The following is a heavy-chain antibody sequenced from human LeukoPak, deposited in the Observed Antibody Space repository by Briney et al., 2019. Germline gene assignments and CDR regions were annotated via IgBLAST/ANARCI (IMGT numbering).Heavy chain of an antibody. CDR2: ISRSSSYI. V-gene: IGHV3-21*01. D-gene: IGHD6-13*01. CDR1: GFTFSSYS. Sequence: GGSLRLSCAASGFTFSSYSMNWVRQAPGKGLEWVSSISRSSSYIYYADSVKGRFTISRDNAKNSLYLQMNSLRAEDTAVFYCARDLMAAAGTASPTAPNWFDPWGQGTLVTVSP. J-gene: IGHJ5*02. CDR3: ARDLMAAAGTASPTAPNWFDP.